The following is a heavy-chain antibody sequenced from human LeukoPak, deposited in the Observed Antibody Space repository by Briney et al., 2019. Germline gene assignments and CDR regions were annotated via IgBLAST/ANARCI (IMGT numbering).Heavy chain of an antibody. CDR2: NSGSGGST. Sequence: GGSLRLSCAASGSTFNTYAMSWVRQAPGKGLEWVSSNSGSGGSTYYADSVKGRFTISRDNSKSTLYLQMNSLRAEDTAVYYCARDVNKNYYYMDVWGKGTTVTVSS. J-gene: IGHJ6*03. CDR3: ARDVNKNYYYMDV. CDR1: GSTFNTYA. V-gene: IGHV3-23*01.